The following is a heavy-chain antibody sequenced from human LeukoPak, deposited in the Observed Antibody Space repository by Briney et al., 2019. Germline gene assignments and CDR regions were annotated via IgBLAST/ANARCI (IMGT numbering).Heavy chain of an antibody. J-gene: IGHJ4*02. CDR1: GYTFTSYY. V-gene: IGHV1-69*06. CDR3: ARAPHGGYRPPDY. D-gene: IGHD3-16*02. Sequence: ASVKVSCKASGYTFTSYYMHWVRQAPGQGLEWMGGIIPIFGTANYAQKFQGRVTITADKSTSTAYMELSSLRSEDTAVYYCARAPHGGYRPPDYWGQGTLVTVSS. CDR2: IIPIFGTA.